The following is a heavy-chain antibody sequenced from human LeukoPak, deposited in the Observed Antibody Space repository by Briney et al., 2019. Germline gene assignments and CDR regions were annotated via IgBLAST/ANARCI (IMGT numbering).Heavy chain of an antibody. V-gene: IGHV4-31*03. CDR2: IYYSGST. D-gene: IGHD3-22*01. CDR3: ARTTRDYDSSGYYLLDAFDI. J-gene: IGHJ3*02. CDR1: GDSISSGGYC. Sequence: SETLSLTCTVSGDSISSGGYCWSWIRQHPGQGLGWVGSIYYSGSTYYNTSLKSRVNISVDTSKSQFSLKLSSVTAADTAGYYCARTTRDYDSSGYYLLDAFDIWGQGTMVTVSS.